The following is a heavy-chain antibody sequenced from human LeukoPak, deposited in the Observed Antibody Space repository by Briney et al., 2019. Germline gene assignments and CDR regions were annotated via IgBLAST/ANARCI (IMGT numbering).Heavy chain of an antibody. J-gene: IGHJ4*02. V-gene: IGHV4-59*01. Sequence: SETLSLTCTVSGGSISTYYWSWIRQPPGKGLEWIGYIYYSGSTSYNPSLKSRVTISVDTSKNQFSLKLSSVTAADTAVYYCAREEALGSGSFDYWGQGTLVTVSS. D-gene: IGHD1-26*01. CDR1: GGSISTYY. CDR2: IYYSGST. CDR3: AREEALGSGSFDY.